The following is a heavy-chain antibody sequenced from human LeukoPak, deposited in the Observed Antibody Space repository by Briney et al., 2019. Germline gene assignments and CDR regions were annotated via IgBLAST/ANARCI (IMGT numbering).Heavy chain of an antibody. CDR2: ISYDGSNK. V-gene: IGHV3-30*04. Sequence: GGSLRLSCAASGFTFSSYAMHWVRQAPGKGLEWVAVISYDGSNKYYADSVKGRFTISRDNSKNTLYLQMNSLRAEDTAVYYCARRLPGVAEFDPWGQGTLVTVSS. J-gene: IGHJ5*02. CDR3: ARRLPGVAEFDP. CDR1: GFTFSSYA. D-gene: IGHD6-19*01.